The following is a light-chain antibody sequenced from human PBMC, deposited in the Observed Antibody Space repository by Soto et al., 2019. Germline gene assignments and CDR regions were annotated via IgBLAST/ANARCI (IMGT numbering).Light chain of an antibody. CDR3: LQDYGDSWT. Sequence: GDRVTITCRASQSVSTRLAWHQQKPGKAPKVLIYDASNLETGVPSRFSGSGSGREFTLTISSLQPEDFASYYCLQDYGDSWTFGQGTKVDIK. CDR2: DAS. CDR1: QSVSTR. J-gene: IGKJ1*01. V-gene: IGKV1-5*01.